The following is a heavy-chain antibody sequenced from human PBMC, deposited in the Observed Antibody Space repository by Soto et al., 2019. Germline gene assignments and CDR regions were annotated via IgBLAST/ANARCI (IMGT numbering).Heavy chain of an antibody. V-gene: IGHV4-61*01. D-gene: IGHD3-10*01. CDR1: GEALGSGQSY. J-gene: IGHJ6*02. CDR2: TFVTGAT. CDR3: ARGGSDSAGSSFGRRMDV. Sequence: QVQLQESGPGLVKSSETLSLICFVSGEALGSGQSYWNWIRQAPGKGLEWIGQTFVTGATKYSAPLKSRVTMSVDTSNSQISLTLTSVTAADSATYFCARGGSDSAGSSFGRRMDVWGQGTTVTVSS.